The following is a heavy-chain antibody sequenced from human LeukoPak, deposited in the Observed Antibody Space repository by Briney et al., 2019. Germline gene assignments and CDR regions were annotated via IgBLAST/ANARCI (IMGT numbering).Heavy chain of an antibody. CDR2: IYYSGST. J-gene: IGHJ5*02. CDR3: ARVASFSGGLDP. Sequence: PSETLSLTCTVSGGSISSYYWSWIRQPPGKGLEWIGYIYYSGSTNYNSSLKSRVTISVDTSKNQFSLKLSSVTAADTAVYYCARVASFSGGLDPWGQGTLVTVSS. D-gene: IGHD3-10*01. V-gene: IGHV4-59*01. CDR1: GGSISSYY.